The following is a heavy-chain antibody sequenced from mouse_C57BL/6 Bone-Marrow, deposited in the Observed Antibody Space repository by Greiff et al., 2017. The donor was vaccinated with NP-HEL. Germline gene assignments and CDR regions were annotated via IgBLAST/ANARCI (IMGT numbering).Heavy chain of an antibody. Sequence: EVKLVESGGGLVKPGGSLKLSCAASGFTFSDYGMHWVRQAPEKGLEWVAYISSGSSTIYYADTVKGRFTISRDNAKNPLFLQMTSLRSEDTAMYYCARDYYGSSYVFDYWGQGTTLTVSS. CDR1: GFTFSDYG. D-gene: IGHD1-1*01. CDR3: ARDYYGSSYVFDY. J-gene: IGHJ2*01. V-gene: IGHV5-17*01. CDR2: ISSGSSTI.